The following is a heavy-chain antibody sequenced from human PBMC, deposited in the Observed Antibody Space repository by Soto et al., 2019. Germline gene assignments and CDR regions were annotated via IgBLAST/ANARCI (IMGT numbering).Heavy chain of an antibody. D-gene: IGHD3-16*01. Sequence: PGGSLRLSCAASGFIFSTYWMHWVRQRPGKGLEWVSRINSDGSSITYADSVKGRFTISRDNAKNTLYLQMNSLRAEDTAVYYCARVGDQSGGYYSDYWGQGTLVTVSS. J-gene: IGHJ4*02. CDR3: ARVGDQSGGYYSDY. CDR2: INSDGSSI. CDR1: GFIFSTYW. V-gene: IGHV3-74*01.